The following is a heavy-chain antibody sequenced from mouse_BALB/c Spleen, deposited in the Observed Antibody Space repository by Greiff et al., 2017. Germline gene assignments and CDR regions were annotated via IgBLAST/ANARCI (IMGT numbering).Heavy chain of an antibody. D-gene: IGHD2-3*01. Sequence: LVESGAELARPGASVKMSCKASGYTFTSYTMHWVKQRPGQGLEWIGYINPSSGYTNYNQKFKDKATLTADKSSSTAYMQLSSLTSEDSAVYYCARKDGYYVAMDYWGQGTSVTVSS. CDR3: ARKDGYYVAMDY. CDR1: GYTFTSYT. V-gene: IGHV1-4*01. J-gene: IGHJ4*01. CDR2: INPSSGYT.